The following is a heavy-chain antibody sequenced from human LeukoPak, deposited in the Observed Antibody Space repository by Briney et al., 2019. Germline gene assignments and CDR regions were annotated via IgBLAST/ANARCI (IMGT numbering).Heavy chain of an antibody. D-gene: IGHD2-2*01. J-gene: IGHJ3*01. CDR3: ASRTDCTSTNCPSAFDL. Sequence: GGSLRLSCAASGFTFSRYVVHWVRQAPGKGLEYVSAISHNGLSTYYIDSVKGRFTISRDNSNNMLYLHMGSLRVEDLAVYYCASRTDCTSTNCPSAFDLWGQGTMVIVSS. CDR1: GFTFSRYV. V-gene: IGHV3-64*02. CDR2: ISHNGLST.